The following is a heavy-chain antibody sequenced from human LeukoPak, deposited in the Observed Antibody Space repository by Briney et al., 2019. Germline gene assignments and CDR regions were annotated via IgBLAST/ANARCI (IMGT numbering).Heavy chain of an antibody. D-gene: IGHD1-26*01. V-gene: IGHV6-1*01. J-gene: IGHJ5*01. CDR3: ARLVGASWFDS. Sequence: SQTLSLTCAISGDSVSTNSATWPWLRQSPSRGLEWLGRTYCRSKWNNDYAVSMKSRITINPDTSKNQFSLQLNSVTPEDTAVYYCARLVGASWFDSWGQGTLVTVSS. CDR2: TYCRSKWNN. CDR1: GDSVSTNSAT.